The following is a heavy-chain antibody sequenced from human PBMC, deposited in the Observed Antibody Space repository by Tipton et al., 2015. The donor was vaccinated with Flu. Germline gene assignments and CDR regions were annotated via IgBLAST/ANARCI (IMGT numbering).Heavy chain of an antibody. CDR2: IYYSGST. D-gene: IGHD3-10*01. V-gene: IGHV4-59*12. CDR3: ARDAGRGEAFDI. Sequence: PGLVKPSETLSLTCTVSGGSISSYYWSWIRQPPGKGLEWIGSIYYSGSTYYNPSLKSRVTISVDTSKNQFSLKLSSVTAADTAVYYCARDAGRGEAFDIWGQGTMVTVSS. CDR1: GGSISSYY. J-gene: IGHJ3*02.